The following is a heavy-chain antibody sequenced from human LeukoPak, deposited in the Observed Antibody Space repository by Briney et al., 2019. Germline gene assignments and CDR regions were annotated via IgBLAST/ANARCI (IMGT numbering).Heavy chain of an antibody. CDR1: GFTFSSYA. J-gene: IGHJ6*02. Sequence: GGSLRLSCAASGFTFSSYAMSWVRQAPGKGLEWVSAISGSGGSTYYADSVKGRFTISRDNSKNTLYLQMNSLRAEDTAVYYCAKDGGWGIVATDYGMDVWGQGTTVTVSS. CDR3: AKDGGWGIVATDYGMDV. V-gene: IGHV3-23*01. CDR2: ISGSGGST. D-gene: IGHD5-12*01.